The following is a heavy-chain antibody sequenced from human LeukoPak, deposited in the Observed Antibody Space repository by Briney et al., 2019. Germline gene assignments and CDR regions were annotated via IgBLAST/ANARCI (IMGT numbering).Heavy chain of an antibody. CDR2: ISYDGSNK. V-gene: IGHV3-30*18. CDR1: GFTFSSYG. Sequence: GGSLPLSCAASGFTFSSYGLHWVRQPPAKGLEGVAVISYDGSNKYYADSVKGRFTISRDNSKNTLYLQTNSLRAEDAAVYYCAKDLGAAVAGTRPRYDYWGQGTLVTVSS. J-gene: IGHJ4*02. D-gene: IGHD6-19*01. CDR3: AKDLGAAVAGTRPRYDY.